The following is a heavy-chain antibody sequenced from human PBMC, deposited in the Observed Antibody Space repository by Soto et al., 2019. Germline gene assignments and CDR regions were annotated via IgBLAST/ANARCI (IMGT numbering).Heavy chain of an antibody. J-gene: IGHJ5*02. Sequence: SETLSLTCAVSGGSISSGGYSWSWIRQPPGKGLEWIGYIYHSGSTYYNPSLKSRVTISVDRSKNQFSLKLSSVTAADTAVYYCARASGSGSYYNPPHRGWFDPWGQGTLVTVSS. D-gene: IGHD3-10*01. CDR1: GGSISSGGYS. CDR3: ARASGSGSYYNPPHRGWFDP. V-gene: IGHV4-30-2*01. CDR2: IYHSGST.